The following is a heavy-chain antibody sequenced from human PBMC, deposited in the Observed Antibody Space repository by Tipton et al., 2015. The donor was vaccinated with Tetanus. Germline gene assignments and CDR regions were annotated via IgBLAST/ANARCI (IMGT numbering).Heavy chain of an antibody. V-gene: IGHV4-4*07. J-gene: IGHJ4*02. CDR2: IYTSEST. Sequence: TLSLTCTVSGGSISSYYWSWIRQPAGKGLEWIGRIYTSESTNYNPSLKSRVTISVDKSKDQFSLKLDSVTAADTAVYFCARSNILRFLDCWGQGTLVTVSS. CDR3: ARSNILRFLDC. D-gene: IGHD3-3*01. CDR1: GGSISSYY.